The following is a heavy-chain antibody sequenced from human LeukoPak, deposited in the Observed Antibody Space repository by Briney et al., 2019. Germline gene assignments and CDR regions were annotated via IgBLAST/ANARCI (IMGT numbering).Heavy chain of an antibody. Sequence: SETLSLTCTVSGYSISSGYYWGWIRQPPGKGLEWIGSIYHSGSTYYNPSLKSRVTISVDTSKNQFSLKLSSVTAADTAVYYCARAGGRYYYDSSGQEGRWDWGQGTLVTVSS. V-gene: IGHV4-38-2*02. D-gene: IGHD3-22*01. J-gene: IGHJ4*02. CDR2: IYHSGST. CDR1: GYSISSGYY. CDR3: ARAGGRYYYDSSGQEGRWD.